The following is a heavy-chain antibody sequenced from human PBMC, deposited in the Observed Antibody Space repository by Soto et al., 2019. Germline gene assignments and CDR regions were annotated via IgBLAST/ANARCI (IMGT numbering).Heavy chain of an antibody. D-gene: IGHD6-13*01. CDR3: ASLPGQSSSWVLYGMDV. Sequence: EMQMVESGGALVKPGGSLRLSCAASGFTFSSYTMKWVRQAPGKGLEWVSSISSSGSYIYYADSVKGRFTISRENAKNSLYLQMNSLRAEDTAVYYCASLPGQSSSWVLYGMDVWGQGTTVTVSS. CDR1: GFTFSSYT. CDR2: ISSSGSYI. V-gene: IGHV3-21*01. J-gene: IGHJ6*02.